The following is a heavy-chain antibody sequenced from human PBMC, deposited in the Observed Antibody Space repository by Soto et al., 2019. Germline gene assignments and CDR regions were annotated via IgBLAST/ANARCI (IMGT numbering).Heavy chain of an antibody. J-gene: IGHJ4*02. CDR1: GYTFTNYG. CDR2: ISAYNGNT. V-gene: IGHV1-18*01. D-gene: IGHD6-19*01. Sequence: GASVEVSCKXSGYTFTNYGITWVRQAPGQGLEWLGWISAYNGNTNYAQSLQGRVTMTTDTSTSTAYMELRSLRSDDTAVYYCARDTSRISVAVDFDYWGQGTLVTVSS. CDR3: ARDTSRISVAVDFDY.